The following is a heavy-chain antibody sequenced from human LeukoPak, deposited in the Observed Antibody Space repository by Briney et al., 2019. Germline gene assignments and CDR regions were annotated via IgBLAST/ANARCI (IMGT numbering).Heavy chain of an antibody. D-gene: IGHD6-13*01. CDR2: IYHSGST. CDR3: AGPPRGIAAAGTSWYFDL. V-gene: IGHV4-38-2*02. CDR1: GYSISSGYY. Sequence: SETLSLTCTVSGYSISSGYYWGWIRQPPGKGLEWIGSIYHSGSTYYNPSLKSRVTISVDTSKNQFSLKLSSVTAADTAVYYCAGPPRGIAAAGTSWYFDLWGRGTLVTVSS. J-gene: IGHJ2*01.